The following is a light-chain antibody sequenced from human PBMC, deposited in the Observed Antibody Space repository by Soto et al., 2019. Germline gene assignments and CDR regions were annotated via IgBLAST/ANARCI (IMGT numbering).Light chain of an antibody. CDR2: DAS. CDR3: QQYVNLPPT. Sequence: DIQMTQSPSSLSASVGNRVIITCQASHDINNYLNWYQQKPGKAPKLLIYDASYLQTGVPSRFSGTGSGTDFSLTISSLQPEDIATYYCQQYVNLPPTFGGGTKVEIK. CDR1: HDINNY. J-gene: IGKJ4*01. V-gene: IGKV1-33*01.